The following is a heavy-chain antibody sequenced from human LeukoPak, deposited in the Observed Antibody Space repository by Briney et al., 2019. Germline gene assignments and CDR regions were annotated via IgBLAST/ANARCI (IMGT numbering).Heavy chain of an antibody. V-gene: IGHV1-69*05. CDR2: IIPIFGTA. J-gene: IGHJ5*02. CDR3: ARDAAEDPYYDILTGYYPINWFDP. D-gene: IGHD3-9*01. CDR1: GGTFSSYA. Sequence: SVKVSCKASGGTFSSYAISWVRQAPGQGLEWMGGIIPIFGTANYAQKFQGRVTITTDESTSTAYMELSSLRSEDTAVYYCARDAAEDPYYDILTGYYPINWFDPWGQGTLITVSS.